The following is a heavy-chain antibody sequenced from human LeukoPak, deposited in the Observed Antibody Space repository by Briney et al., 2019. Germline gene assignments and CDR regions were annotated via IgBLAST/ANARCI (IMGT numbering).Heavy chain of an antibody. Sequence: PGGSLRLSCAASGFTFNDYCMSWIRQDPGKGLEWLSYINIGGTNTHYADSVKGRFTISRDNAKKSLYLEMNNLRAEDTAVYYCATDGAGFDTWGQGVLVTVSS. V-gene: IGHV3-11*01. CDR1: GFTFNDYC. CDR3: ATDGAGFDT. J-gene: IGHJ5*02. CDR2: INIGGTNT.